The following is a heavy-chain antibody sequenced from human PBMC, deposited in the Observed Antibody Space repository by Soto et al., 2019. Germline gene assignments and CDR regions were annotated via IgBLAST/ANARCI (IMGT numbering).Heavy chain of an antibody. CDR3: ARLDPSFGDVDS. J-gene: IGHJ4*02. CDR2: VHYTGST. V-gene: IGHV4-39*02. CDR1: GATLTNNRYY. D-gene: IGHD5-18*01. Sequence: SETLSLTCTVSGATLTNNRYYWGWLRQPPGKGLESIGNVHYTGSTYYKPSLKSRVTISIDTSKTRLSLRLSSVTAADTAIYYCARLDPSFGDVDSWGQGTLVTVSS.